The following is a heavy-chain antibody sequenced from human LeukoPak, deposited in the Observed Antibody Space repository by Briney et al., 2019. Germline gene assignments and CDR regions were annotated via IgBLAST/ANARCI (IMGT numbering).Heavy chain of an antibody. V-gene: IGHV4-61*08. Sequence: PSETLSLTCTVSGGSISSGGYYWSWIRQPPGKGLEWIGYIYYSGSTNYNPSLESRVTISGDTSKNQFSLKLRSVTAADMAVYYCARHGGSGYYFDYWGQGTLVTVSS. CDR3: ARHGGSGYYFDY. CDR1: GGSISSGGYY. D-gene: IGHD3-22*01. J-gene: IGHJ4*02. CDR2: IYYSGST.